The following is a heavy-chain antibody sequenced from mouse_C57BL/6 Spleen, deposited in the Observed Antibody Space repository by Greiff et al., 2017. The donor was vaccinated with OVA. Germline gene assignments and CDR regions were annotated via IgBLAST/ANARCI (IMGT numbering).Heavy chain of an antibody. Sequence: EVKLVESGGGLVQPKGSLKLSYAASGFSFNTYAMNWVRQAPGKGLEWVARIRSKSNNYATYYADSVKDRFTISRDDSESMLYLQMNNLKTEDTAMYYCVRGEAWFAYWGQGTLVTVSA. V-gene: IGHV10-1*01. CDR3: VRGEAWFAY. CDR1: GFSFNTYA. J-gene: IGHJ3*01. CDR2: IRSKSNNYAT.